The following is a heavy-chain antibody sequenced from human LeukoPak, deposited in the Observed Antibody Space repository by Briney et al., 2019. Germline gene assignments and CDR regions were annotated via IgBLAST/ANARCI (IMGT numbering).Heavy chain of an antibody. V-gene: IGHV4-38-2*01. CDR1: GYSISSGYY. D-gene: IGHD3-10*01. J-gene: IGHJ4*02. CDR2: IYHSGST. CDR3: ARHPLNYYGSGSYLDY. Sequence: PSETLSLTCAVSGYSISSGYYWGWIRPPPGKGLEWIGSIYHSGSTYYNPPLKSRVTISVDTSKNQFSLKLSSVTAADTAVYYCARHPLNYYGSGSYLDYWGQGTLVTVSS.